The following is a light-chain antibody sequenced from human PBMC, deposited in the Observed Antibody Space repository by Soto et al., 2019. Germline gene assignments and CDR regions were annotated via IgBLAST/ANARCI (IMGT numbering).Light chain of an antibody. CDR3: ETWDSKGV. CDR2: LEGSGSY. V-gene: IGLV4-60*02. Sequence: QSVLTQSSSASASLGSSVKLTCTLSSGHSSYIIAWHQQQPGKAPRYLMKLEGSGSYNKGSGVPDRFSGSSSGADRYLTISNLQIEDEADYYCETWDSKGVFGGGTKLTVL. CDR1: SGHSSYI. J-gene: IGLJ2*01.